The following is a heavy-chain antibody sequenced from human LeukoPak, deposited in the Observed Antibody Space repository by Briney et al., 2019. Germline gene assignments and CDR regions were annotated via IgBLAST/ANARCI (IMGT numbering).Heavy chain of an antibody. CDR2: ISWDSGSV. Sequence: GRSLRLSCAASGFTFDDYAMHWVRQAPGKGLEWVSGISWDSGSVDSADSVKGRFTISRDNARNSLYLQMNSLRAEDTAVYYCASIYGDYGDDAFDIWGQGTMVTVSS. D-gene: IGHD4-17*01. J-gene: IGHJ3*02. CDR1: GFTFDDYA. CDR3: ASIYGDYGDDAFDI. V-gene: IGHV3-9*01.